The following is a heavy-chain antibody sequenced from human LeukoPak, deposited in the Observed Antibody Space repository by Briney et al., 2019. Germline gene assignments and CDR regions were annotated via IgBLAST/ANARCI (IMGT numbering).Heavy chain of an antibody. D-gene: IGHD5-12*01. CDR1: GFTFSSYG. V-gene: IGHV3-30*03. Sequence: PGGSLRLSCAASGFTFSSYGMHWVRQAPGKGLEWVAVISYDGSNKYYADSVKGRFTISRDNSKNTLYLQMNSLRAEDTAVYYCARDLVDQGYFDYWGQGTLVTVSS. CDR2: ISYDGSNK. CDR3: ARDLVDQGYFDY. J-gene: IGHJ4*02.